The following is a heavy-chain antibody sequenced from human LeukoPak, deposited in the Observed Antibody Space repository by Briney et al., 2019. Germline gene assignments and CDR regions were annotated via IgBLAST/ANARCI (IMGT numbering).Heavy chain of an antibody. D-gene: IGHD3-22*01. V-gene: IGHV4-4*02. CDR1: GDSINSLDL. J-gene: IGHJ4*02. CDR2: MYLSGTT. Sequence: SGTLSLTCTVSGDSINSLDLWSWVRHPPGKGLEWIGEMYLSGTTHSNPSVKSRVTISIDKSKNQFFLNLSSVTAADTAVYYCAGLVGRYSSGLYYYYFDYWGQGTLVTVSS. CDR3: AGLVGRYSSGLYYYYFDY.